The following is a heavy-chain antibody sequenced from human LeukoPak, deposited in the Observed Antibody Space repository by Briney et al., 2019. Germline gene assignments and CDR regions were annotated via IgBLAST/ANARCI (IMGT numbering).Heavy chain of an antibody. Sequence: SETLSLTCAVYGGSFSGYYWSWIRQPPGKGLEWIGEINHSGSTNYNPSLKSRVTISVDTSKNQFSLKLSSVTAADTAVYYCARLTAAFDYWGQGTLVTVSS. D-gene: IGHD2-15*01. CDR2: INHSGST. J-gene: IGHJ4*02. CDR3: ARLTAAFDY. V-gene: IGHV4-34*01. CDR1: GGSFSGYY.